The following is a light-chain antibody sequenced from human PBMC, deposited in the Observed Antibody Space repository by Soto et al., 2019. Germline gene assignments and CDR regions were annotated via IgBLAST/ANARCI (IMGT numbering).Light chain of an antibody. CDR3: VVYMGSGISV. CDR1: SGSVSTNYY. Sequence: QTVVTQEPSFSVSPGGTVTLTCALNSGSVSTNYYPSWHQQTPGQAPRTLIYKTNTRSSGVPDRFSGSILGNKAALTITGAQADDESDYYCVVYMGSGISVFGGGTKLTVL. V-gene: IGLV8-61*01. J-gene: IGLJ2*01. CDR2: KTN.